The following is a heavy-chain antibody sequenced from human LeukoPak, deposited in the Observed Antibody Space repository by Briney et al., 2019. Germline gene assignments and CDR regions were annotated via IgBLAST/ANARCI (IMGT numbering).Heavy chain of an antibody. D-gene: IGHD6-13*01. CDR2: IYHSGST. J-gene: IGHJ5*02. Sequence: SETLSLTCAVSGASISSSNWWCGVRQTPGKGLEGLAEIYHSGSTNYNQSVKRRLTISVDKSNTQFSLKLTSVTAADTDVYFCAREGYRDAWFDPWGQGTLVIVSS. V-gene: IGHV4-4*02. CDR1: GASISSSNW. CDR3: AREGYRDAWFDP.